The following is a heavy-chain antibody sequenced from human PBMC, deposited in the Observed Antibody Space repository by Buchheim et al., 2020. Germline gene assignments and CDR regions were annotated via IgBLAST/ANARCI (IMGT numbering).Heavy chain of an antibody. D-gene: IGHD3-22*01. Sequence: QVQLQESGPGLVKPSQTLSLTCAVSGGSISSGGYSWSWIRQPPGKGLEWIGYIYHSGSTYYNPSLKSRVTISVDRSKNQFSLKLSSVTAADTAVYYCASRSYYYDSSGYYYLNWFDPWGQGTL. J-gene: IGHJ5*02. CDR3: ASRSYYYDSSGYYYLNWFDP. CDR1: GGSISSGGYS. CDR2: IYHSGST. V-gene: IGHV4-30-2*01.